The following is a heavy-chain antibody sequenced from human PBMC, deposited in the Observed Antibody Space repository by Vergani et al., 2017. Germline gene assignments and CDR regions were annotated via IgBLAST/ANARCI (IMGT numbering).Heavy chain of an antibody. Sequence: QVQLVQSGAEVKKPGSSVKVSCKASGGTFSSYAISWVRQAPGQGLEWMGGIIPIFGTANYAQKFQRRVTITADESTSTAYMELSSLRSEDTAVYYCARDQYYDFWSGFQREMDVWGKGTTVTVSS. CDR1: GGTFSSYA. V-gene: IGHV1-69*01. CDR3: ARDQYYDFWSGFQREMDV. J-gene: IGHJ6*04. CDR2: IIPIFGTA. D-gene: IGHD3-3*01.